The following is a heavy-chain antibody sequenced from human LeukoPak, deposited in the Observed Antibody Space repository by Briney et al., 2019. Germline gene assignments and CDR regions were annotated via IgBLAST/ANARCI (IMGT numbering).Heavy chain of an antibody. V-gene: IGHV3-30*18. D-gene: IGHD6-19*01. Sequence: GGSLRLSCAASGFTFSSYGMHWVRQAPGKGLEWVAVISYDGSNKYYADSVKGRLTISRDNSKNTLYLQMNSLRAEDTAVYYCAKDLSIAVAGTFYYYYGMDVWGQGTTVTVSS. CDR3: AKDLSIAVAGTFYYYYGMDV. CDR2: ISYDGSNK. J-gene: IGHJ6*02. CDR1: GFTFSSYG.